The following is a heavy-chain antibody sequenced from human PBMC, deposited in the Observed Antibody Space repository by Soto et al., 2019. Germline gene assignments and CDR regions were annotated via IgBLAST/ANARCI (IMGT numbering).Heavy chain of an antibody. CDR2: IYYSGST. CDR3: ARVLFGSNCWFDP. CDR1: GGSISSYY. V-gene: IGHV4-59*01. D-gene: IGHD3-16*01. Sequence: QVQLQESGPGQVKPSETLSLTCTVSGGSISSYYWSWIRQPPGKGLEWIGYIYYSGSTNYNPSLKSRVTISVDTSKNQFSLKLSSVTAADTAVYYCARVLFGSNCWFDPWGQGTLVTVSS. J-gene: IGHJ5*02.